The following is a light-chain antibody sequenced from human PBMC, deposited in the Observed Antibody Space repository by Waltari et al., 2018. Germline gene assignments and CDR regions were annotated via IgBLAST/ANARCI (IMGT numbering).Light chain of an antibody. J-gene: IGLJ3*02. CDR2: GNN. Sequence: QSILTQPTSVSGAPGQRVTISCTGSSSNIGAGHDVHWYQAFPGTAPKLLIYGNNDRPSGAPDRCSGSKSGSSASLAINGLQAEDEADYYGQSFDSNVRGGVVFGGGTKVTVL. CDR1: SSNIGAGHD. CDR3: QSFDSNVRGGVV. V-gene: IGLV1-40*01.